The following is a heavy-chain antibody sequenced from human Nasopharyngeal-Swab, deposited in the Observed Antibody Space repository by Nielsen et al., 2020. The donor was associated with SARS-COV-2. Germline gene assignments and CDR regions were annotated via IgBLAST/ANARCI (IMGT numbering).Heavy chain of an antibody. CDR1: GGSISRSNYY. CDR2: VYYTGST. CDR3: ARTSRDYDFWSGYPNDAFDI. V-gene: IGHV4-39*07. D-gene: IGHD3-3*01. J-gene: IGHJ3*02. Sequence: ESLKISCTVSGGSISRSNYYWAWIRQPPGQGLEWIGSVYYTGSTYYNPSLKSRLTLSVDTSKSQFSLKLSSVTAADTAVYFCARTSRDYDFWSGYPNDAFDIWGQGTMVTVSS.